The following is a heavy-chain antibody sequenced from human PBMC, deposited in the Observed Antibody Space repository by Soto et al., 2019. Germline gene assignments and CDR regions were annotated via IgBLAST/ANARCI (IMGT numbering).Heavy chain of an antibody. D-gene: IGHD2-2*02. Sequence: VQEVESGGGLIQPGGSLRLSCAASGFIVSSNYISWVRQAPGKGLVWVSAISGSGAGTYYADSVRGRFTISRDNSMITPYLQMKSLRVDNTAVYYCAKTMTTENTGYWGQGTLVTVSS. J-gene: IGHJ4*02. CDR3: AKTMTTENTGY. CDR1: GFIVSSNY. V-gene: IGHV3-23*04. CDR2: ISGSGAGT.